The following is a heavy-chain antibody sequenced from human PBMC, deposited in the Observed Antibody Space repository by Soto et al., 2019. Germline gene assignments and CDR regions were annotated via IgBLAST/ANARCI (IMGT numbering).Heavy chain of an antibody. J-gene: IGHJ6*02. CDR1: GDSVSSNSAA. CDR3: ARDQSCSGSYFRSRGYYSGMDV. V-gene: IGHV6-1*01. Sequence: PSQTLSLTCAISGDSVSSNSAAWNWIRQSPSRGLEWLGRTYYRSKWYNDYAVSVKSRITLNPDTSKNQFSLQLNSVTPEDTAVYYCARDQSCSGSYFRSRGYYSGMDVWGQGTTVTVSS. D-gene: IGHD3-10*02. CDR2: TYYRSKWYN.